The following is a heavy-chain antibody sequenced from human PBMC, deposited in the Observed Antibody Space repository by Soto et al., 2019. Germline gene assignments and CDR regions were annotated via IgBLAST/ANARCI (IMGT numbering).Heavy chain of an antibody. J-gene: IGHJ3*02. CDR2: ISYDGSNK. CDR1: GFTFSSYG. CDR3: GKDRLRAGGLVPIALDAFDT. V-gene: IGHV3-30*18. D-gene: IGHD6-19*01. Sequence: QVQLVESGGGVVQPGRSLRLSCAASGFTFSSYGMHWVRQAPGKGLEWVAVISYDGSNKYYADSVKGRFTISRDNSRNTLYLQMNFLRAEDTAVYYCGKDRLRAGGLVPIALDAFDTWGQGTMVTVSS.